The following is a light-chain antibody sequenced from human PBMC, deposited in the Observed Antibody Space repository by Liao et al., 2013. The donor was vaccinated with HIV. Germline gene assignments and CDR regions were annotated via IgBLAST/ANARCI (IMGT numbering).Light chain of an antibody. CDR2: QNV. Sequence: SYELTQPPSVSVSPGEPASITCSGDQLGDRYVSWYQQRPGQSPVLIMFQNVKRPSGIPERFSGSNSGNTATLAISGTQAMDEADYYCQTWHISTLVLGGGTKLTVL. CDR3: QTWHISTLV. CDR1: QLGDRY. J-gene: IGLJ2*01. V-gene: IGLV3-1*01.